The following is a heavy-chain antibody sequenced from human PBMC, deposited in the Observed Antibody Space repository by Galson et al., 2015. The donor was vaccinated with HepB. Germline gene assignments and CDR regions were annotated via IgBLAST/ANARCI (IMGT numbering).Heavy chain of an antibody. D-gene: IGHD4-17*01. CDR3: ARVRKGNYGESFVP. CDR2: INPNSGGT. CDR1: GYTFTGYY. Sequence: SVKVSCKASGYTFTGYYMHWVRQAPGQGLEWMGRINPNSGGTNYAQKFQGRVTMTRDTSISTAYMELSRLRSDDTAVYYCARVRKGNYGESFVPWGQGTLVTVSS. J-gene: IGHJ5*02. V-gene: IGHV1-2*06.